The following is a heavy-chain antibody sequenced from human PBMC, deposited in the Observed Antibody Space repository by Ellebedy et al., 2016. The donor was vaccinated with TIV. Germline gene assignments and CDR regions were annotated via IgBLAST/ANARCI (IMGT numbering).Heavy chain of an antibody. CDR3: ARGGDVNSGWYGGWYFDH. CDR1: GFTVSYNY. V-gene: IGHV3-53*01. J-gene: IGHJ4*02. D-gene: IGHD6-19*01. CDR2: IYSGGST. Sequence: GESLKISCVASGFTVSYNYMSWVRQAPGKGLEWVSIIYSGGSTYYADSVKGRFTISRDNSKNTLYLQMNSLRAEDTAVYYCARGGDVNSGWYGGWYFDHWGQGTLVTVSS.